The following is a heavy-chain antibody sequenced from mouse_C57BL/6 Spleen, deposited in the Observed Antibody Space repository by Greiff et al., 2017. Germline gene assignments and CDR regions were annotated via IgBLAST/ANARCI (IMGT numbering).Heavy chain of an antibody. Sequence: QVQLQQSGAELARPGASVKLSCKASGYTFTSYGISWVKQRTGQGLEWIGEIYPRSGNTYYNEKFKGKATLTADKSSSTAYMELRSLTSEDSAVYFCARGYDYDEGNYFDYWGQGTTLTVSS. CDR1: GYTFTSYG. J-gene: IGHJ2*01. D-gene: IGHD2-4*01. CDR2: IYPRSGNT. V-gene: IGHV1-81*01. CDR3: ARGYDYDEGNYFDY.